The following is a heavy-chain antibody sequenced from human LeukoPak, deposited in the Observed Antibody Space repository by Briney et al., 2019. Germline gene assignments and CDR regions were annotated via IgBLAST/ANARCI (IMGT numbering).Heavy chain of an antibody. V-gene: IGHV4-39*01. Sequence: PSETLSLTYTVSGGSISSRNYFWGWIRQPPGKGLEWIGNIYYSGTTYYNPSLKSRVTISVDTSKNQFSLKLSSVTAADTAVYYCARLYSGGVYYWGQGTLVTVSS. CDR1: GGSISSRNYF. CDR2: IYYSGTT. CDR3: ARLYSGGVYY. J-gene: IGHJ4*02. D-gene: IGHD5-12*01.